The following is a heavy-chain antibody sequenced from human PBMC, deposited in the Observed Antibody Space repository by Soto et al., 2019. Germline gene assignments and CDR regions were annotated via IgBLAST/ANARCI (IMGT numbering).Heavy chain of an antibody. D-gene: IGHD6-19*01. V-gene: IGHV4-61*01. J-gene: IGHJ4*02. CDR3: ASSSSGWEKNLDY. CDR2: IYYSGST. CDR1: GGSVSSGSYY. Sequence: SETLSLTCTVSGGSVSSGSYYWSWIRQPPGKGLEWIGYIYYSGSTNYNPSLKSRVTISVDTSKNQFSLKLSSVTAADTAVYYCASSSSGWEKNLDYWGQGTPVTVSS.